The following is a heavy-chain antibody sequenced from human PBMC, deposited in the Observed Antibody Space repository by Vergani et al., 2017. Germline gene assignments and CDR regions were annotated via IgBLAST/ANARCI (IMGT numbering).Heavy chain of an antibody. D-gene: IGHD3-22*01. V-gene: IGHV3-74*01. CDR3: AKDNVPGYYDSSGYCDY. CDR1: GFTFSRHW. CDR2: ITYNGGRT. J-gene: IGHJ4*02. Sequence: EVQLVESGGGLVQPGGSLRLSCAASGFTFSRHWMHWVRQAPGKGLVWVSTITYNGGRTYYADSVTGRFTISRDNSKNTLFLQMNNLRAEDTAVYYCAKDNVPGYYDSSGYCDYWGQGTLVTVSS.